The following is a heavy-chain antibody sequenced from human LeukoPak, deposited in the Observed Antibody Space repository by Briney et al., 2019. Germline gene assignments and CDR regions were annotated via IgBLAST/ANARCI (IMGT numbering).Heavy chain of an antibody. J-gene: IGHJ4*02. CDR2: IYSSGST. CDR1: GGSIFTYS. Sequence: SETLSLTCSVSGGSIFTYSWTWIRQPAGKGLEWTGRIYSSGSTSYNPSLKSRVTMSGDTSKNQFSLKLSSVTAADTAVYYCARDRLILFHWGQGTLVTVSS. CDR3: ARDRLILFH. D-gene: IGHD2-21*01. V-gene: IGHV4-4*07.